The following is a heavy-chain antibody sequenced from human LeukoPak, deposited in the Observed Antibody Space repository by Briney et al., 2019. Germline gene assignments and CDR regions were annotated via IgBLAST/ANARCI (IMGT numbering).Heavy chain of an antibody. CDR2: IYYSGST. J-gene: IGHJ6*03. Sequence: SETLSLTCTVSGGSISSYYWSWIRQPPGKGLEWIGYIYYSGSTNYNPSLKSRVTISVDTSKNQFSLKLSSVTAADTAAYYCARTTEGGYTYDYFYYYYMDVWGKGTTVTISS. CDR3: ARTTEGGYTYDYFYYYYMDV. D-gene: IGHD5-18*01. V-gene: IGHV4-59*01. CDR1: GGSISSYY.